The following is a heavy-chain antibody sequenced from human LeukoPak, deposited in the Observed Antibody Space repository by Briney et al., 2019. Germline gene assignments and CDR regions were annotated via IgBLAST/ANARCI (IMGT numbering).Heavy chain of an antibody. Sequence: GGSLRLSCAASGFTFNIYWMSWVRQAPGKGLEWVANIKQDGSEKYYVDSLKGRFTISRDNAKNSLYLQMNSLRAEDTALYYCARGYCSNGGCYLFDYWGQGTLVTVSS. D-gene: IGHD2-15*01. CDR2: IKQDGSEK. J-gene: IGHJ4*02. CDR3: ARGYCSNGGCYLFDY. V-gene: IGHV3-7*03. CDR1: GFTFNIYW.